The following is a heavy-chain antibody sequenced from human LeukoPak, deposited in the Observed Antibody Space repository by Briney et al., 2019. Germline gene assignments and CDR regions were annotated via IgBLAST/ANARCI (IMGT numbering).Heavy chain of an antibody. D-gene: IGHD3-10*01. CDR3: ARGSPGYYGSNWFDP. Sequence: PSETLSLTCAVYGGSFSGYYWSWIRQPPGKGLEWIGEINHSGSTNYNPSLESRVTISVDTSKNQFSLKLSSVTAADTAVYYCARGSPGYYGSNWFDPWGQGTLVTVSS. J-gene: IGHJ5*02. CDR1: GGSFSGYY. CDR2: INHSGST. V-gene: IGHV4-34*01.